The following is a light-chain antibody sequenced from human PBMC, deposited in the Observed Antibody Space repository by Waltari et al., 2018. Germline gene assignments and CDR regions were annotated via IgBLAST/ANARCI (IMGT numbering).Light chain of an antibody. Sequence: EVVLTQSPAALSLSPGERATLSCRVSQSVSTYLAWYQQKPGQAPRLLIYDASNRATGIPDRFRGSGSGTDFTLTISSLQPEDFATYYCQQSYSTPPTFGQGTKVEIK. V-gene: IGKV3-11*01. J-gene: IGKJ1*01. CDR3: QQSYSTPPT. CDR2: DAS. CDR1: QSVSTY.